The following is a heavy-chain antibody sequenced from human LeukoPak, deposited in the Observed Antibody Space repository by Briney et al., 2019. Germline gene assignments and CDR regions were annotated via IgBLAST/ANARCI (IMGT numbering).Heavy chain of an antibody. CDR1: GGSISSYY. CDR2: IYYSGST. D-gene: IGHD3-3*01. V-gene: IGHV4-59*01. J-gene: IGHJ6*03. CDR3: ARVNFWSGQPNMDV. Sequence: SETLSLTCTVSGGSISSYYWSWIRQPPGKGLERIGYIYYSGSTNYNPSLKSRVTISVDTSKNQFSLKLSSVTAADTAVYYCARVNFWSGQPNMDVWGKGTTVTVSS.